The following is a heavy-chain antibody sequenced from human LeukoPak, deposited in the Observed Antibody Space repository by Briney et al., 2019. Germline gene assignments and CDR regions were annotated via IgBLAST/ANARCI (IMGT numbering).Heavy chain of an antibody. D-gene: IGHD3-22*01. CDR2: IIPIFGTA. CDR1: GGTFSSYA. V-gene: IGHV1-69*05. J-gene: IGHJ4*02. Sequence: SVKVSCKASGGTFSSYAISWVRQAPGQGLEWMGGIIPIFGTANYAQKFQGRVTITTDESTSTAYMELSSLRSEDTAVYYCANRQYYDSNLTNLFDYWGQGTLVTVSS. CDR3: ANRQYYDSNLTNLFDY.